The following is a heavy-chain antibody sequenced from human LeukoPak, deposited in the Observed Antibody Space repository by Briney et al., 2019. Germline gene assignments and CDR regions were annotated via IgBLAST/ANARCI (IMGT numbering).Heavy chain of an antibody. D-gene: IGHD3-10*01. CDR3: TTDVWDYYGSGSPPDY. CDR2: IKSKTDGGTT. J-gene: IGHJ4*02. Sequence: AGGSLRLSCAASGFSFSNAWMSWVRQAPGKGLEWVGGIKSKTDGGTTDYAAPVKGRFTISRDDSKNTLYLQMNSLKTEDTAVYYCTTDVWDYYGSGSPPDYWGQGTLVTVSS. V-gene: IGHV3-15*01. CDR1: GFSFSNAW.